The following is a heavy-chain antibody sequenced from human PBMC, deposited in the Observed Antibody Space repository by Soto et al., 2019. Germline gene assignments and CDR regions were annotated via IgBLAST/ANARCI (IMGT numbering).Heavy chain of an antibody. J-gene: IGHJ3*02. CDR1: GYSFTNYW. CDR2: IYPGDSDT. Sequence: GESLKISCKASGYSFTNYWIGWVRQMPGKGLEWMGSIYPGDSDTTFSPSFQGQVTISADKSISTAYLQWSSLKASDTAMYYCARLGYDKAPDAFDIWGQGTMVTVSS. D-gene: IGHD3-22*01. CDR3: ARLGYDKAPDAFDI. V-gene: IGHV5-51*01.